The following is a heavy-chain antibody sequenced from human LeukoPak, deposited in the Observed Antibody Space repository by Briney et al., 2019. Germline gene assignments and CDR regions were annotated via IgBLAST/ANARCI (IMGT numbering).Heavy chain of an antibody. Sequence: PSETLSLTCTVSGGSISSYYWSWIRQPPGKGLEWIGYIYYSGSTNYNPSLKSRVTISVDASKNQFSLKLSSVTAADTAVYYCARWSGQWVPGMDVWGQGTTVTVSS. V-gene: IGHV4-59*01. CDR2: IYYSGST. J-gene: IGHJ6*02. D-gene: IGHD1-26*01. CDR1: GGSISSYY. CDR3: ARWSGQWVPGMDV.